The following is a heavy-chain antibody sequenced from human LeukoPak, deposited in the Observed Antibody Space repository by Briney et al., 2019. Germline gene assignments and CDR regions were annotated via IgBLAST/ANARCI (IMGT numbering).Heavy chain of an antibody. Sequence: GASVKVSCKASGYTFISYYIHWVRQAPGQGLEWMGIINPSGGSTSYGQKFQGRVTMTRDTSTSTVYMEVSSLRSEDTAVYYCARGLPDSGSSSLNWLDPWGQGTLVTVSS. V-gene: IGHV1-46*01. CDR1: GYTFISYY. CDR2: INPSGGST. J-gene: IGHJ5*02. D-gene: IGHD3-10*01. CDR3: ARGLPDSGSSSLNWLDP.